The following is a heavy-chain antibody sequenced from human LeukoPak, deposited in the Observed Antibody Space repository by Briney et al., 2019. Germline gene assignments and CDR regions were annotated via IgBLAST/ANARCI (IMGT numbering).Heavy chain of an antibody. Sequence: GASVKVSCKASGYTFTSYDINWVRQATGQGLEWMGWMNPNSGNTGYAQKFQGRVTITRNTSISTAYMELSSLRSEDTAVYYCARSAATIFGVVTGDAFDIWGQGTMVTVSS. D-gene: IGHD3-3*01. V-gene: IGHV1-8*03. CDR2: MNPNSGNT. CDR1: GYTFTSYD. CDR3: ARSAATIFGVVTGDAFDI. J-gene: IGHJ3*02.